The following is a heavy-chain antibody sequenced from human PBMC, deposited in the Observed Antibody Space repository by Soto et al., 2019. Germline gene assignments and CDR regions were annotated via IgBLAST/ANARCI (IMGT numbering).Heavy chain of an antibody. CDR3: ARDRGSISSWYVGAPYYYYYMDV. J-gene: IGHJ6*03. CDR2: INPSGGST. Sequence: GASVKVSCKASGYTFTSYYMHWVRQAPGQGLEWMGIINPSGGSTSYAQKFQGRVTMTRDTSTSAVYMELSSLRSEDTAVYYCARDRGSISSWYVGAPYYYYYMDVWGKGTTVTVSS. V-gene: IGHV1-46*03. D-gene: IGHD6-13*01. CDR1: GYTFTSYY.